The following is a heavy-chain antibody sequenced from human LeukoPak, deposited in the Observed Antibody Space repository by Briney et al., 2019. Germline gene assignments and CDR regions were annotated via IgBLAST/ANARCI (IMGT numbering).Heavy chain of an antibody. CDR2: IVGDGGGI. CDR1: GFTFSTYA. Sequence: GGSLRLSCAASGFTFSTYAMNRVRQAPGKGLEWVSVIVGDGGGIEYADSVKGRFSISRDNSKNILYLQMNSLRAEDTAVYVKDRIPDGFYSNDFWGQGTLVTVSS. CDR3: DRIPDGFYSNDF. J-gene: IGHJ4*02. D-gene: IGHD5-24*01. V-gene: IGHV3-23*01.